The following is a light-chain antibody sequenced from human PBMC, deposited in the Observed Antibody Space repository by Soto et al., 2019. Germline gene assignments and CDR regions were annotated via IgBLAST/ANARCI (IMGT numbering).Light chain of an antibody. V-gene: IGKV3-11*01. J-gene: IGKJ4*01. CDR2: GAS. Sequence: FVLTQSPATLSLSPGERATLSCRASRSVSDYLAWHQQKPGQSPRLIVYGASNRATGIPARFSGSGSGTDFTLTIVTLEPEDFAVYYCQQRSSWPLTFGGGTKVDIK. CDR1: RSVSDY. CDR3: QQRSSWPLT.